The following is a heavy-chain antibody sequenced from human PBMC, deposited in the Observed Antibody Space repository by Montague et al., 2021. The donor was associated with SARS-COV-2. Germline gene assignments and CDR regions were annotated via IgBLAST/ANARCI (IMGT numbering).Heavy chain of an antibody. D-gene: IGHD1-26*01. Sequence: SETLSLTCTVSGASVRTYYWSWIRQSAGKKLEWMGRLYTSGSTYYNPSFKSRVTMSLDTSKNLFSLNLSSMTAADTAVYYCARDGADYSFAYYHEMDVWGQGSLVTVSS. J-gene: IGHJ4*02. CDR2: LYTSGST. CDR1: GASVRTYY. V-gene: IGHV4-4*07. CDR3: ARDGADYSFAYYHEMDV.